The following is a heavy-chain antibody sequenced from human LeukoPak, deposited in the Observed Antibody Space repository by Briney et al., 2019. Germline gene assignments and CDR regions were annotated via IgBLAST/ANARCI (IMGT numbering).Heavy chain of an antibody. CDR3: AREYYDNSGGEDAFDI. J-gene: IGHJ3*02. D-gene: IGHD3-22*01. V-gene: IGHV3-30-3*01. CDR1: GFTFSSYA. Sequence: PGGSLRLSCAASGFTFSSYAMHWVRQAPGKGLEWVAVISYDGSNKYYADSVKGRFTISRDNSKNTLYLQMNSLRAEDTAVYYCAREYYDNSGGEDAFDIWGPGTMVTVSS. CDR2: ISYDGSNK.